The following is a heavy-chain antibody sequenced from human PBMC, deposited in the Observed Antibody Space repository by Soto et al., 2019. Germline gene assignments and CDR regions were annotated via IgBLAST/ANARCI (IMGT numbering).Heavy chain of an antibody. V-gene: IGHV4-4*02. Sequence: GPGLVKPSGTLSLTCAVSSGSIFSSNWWSLVRQPPGKGLEWIGETRNSGGANYNPSLQSRVTITVDRSKNHFFLELRSVTAADTAVYYCASHLVMSGTRGFDNWGLGALVTVSS. CDR3: ASHLVMSGTRGFDN. D-gene: IGHD6-13*01. CDR1: SGSIFSSNW. CDR2: TRNSGGA. J-gene: IGHJ4*02.